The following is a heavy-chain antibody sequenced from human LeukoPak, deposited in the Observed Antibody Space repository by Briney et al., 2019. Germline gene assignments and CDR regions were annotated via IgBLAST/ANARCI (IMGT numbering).Heavy chain of an antibody. CDR3: ASWAGNWIDGSYYGMDV. D-gene: IGHD1-1*01. J-gene: IGHJ6*04. Sequence: SMKVSCKASGNTFTDYYMQLVRQAPGQRVEVVGWINPNSGGSNYAQKFQGWSVMTRDTTITTGYMEHRKLRTDGTAVYYFASWAGNWIDGSYYGMDVWGKGTTVTVSS. V-gene: IGHV1-2*04. CDR2: INPNSGGS. CDR1: GNTFTDYY.